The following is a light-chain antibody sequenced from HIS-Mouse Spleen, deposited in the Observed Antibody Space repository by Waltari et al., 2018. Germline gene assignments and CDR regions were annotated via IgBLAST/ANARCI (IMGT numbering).Light chain of an antibody. J-gene: IGLJ1*01. Sequence: QSALTPPRSVSGSPEQSATISSTGTSSDVGGYHYFSWYQQHPGKAPKLMIYDVSKRPSGVPDRFSGSKSGNTASLTISGLQAEDEADYYCCSYAGSYTYVFGTGTKVTVL. V-gene: IGLV2-11*01. CDR3: CSYAGSYTYV. CDR1: SSDVGGYHY. CDR2: DVS.